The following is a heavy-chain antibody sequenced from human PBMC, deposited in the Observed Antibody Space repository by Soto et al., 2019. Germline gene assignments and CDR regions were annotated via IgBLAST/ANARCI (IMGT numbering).Heavy chain of an antibody. J-gene: IGHJ4*02. Sequence: VQLVESGGALVKPGGSLRLSCVGSDFSLSGSYMSWVRQAPGKGLEWLSFISMSGSYKTYAASVEGRFTISRDNVKKILYLQMDSLRAEDTAVYYCASRGHCSNGQCHPFDSWGQGTQVTVSS. V-gene: IGHV3-11*06. CDR3: ASRGHCSNGQCHPFDS. CDR1: DFSLSGSY. CDR2: ISMSGSYK. D-gene: IGHD2-8*01.